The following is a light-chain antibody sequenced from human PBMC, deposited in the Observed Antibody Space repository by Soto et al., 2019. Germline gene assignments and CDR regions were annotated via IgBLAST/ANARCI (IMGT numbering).Light chain of an antibody. J-gene: IGKJ3*01. CDR1: QSISTY. Sequence: DIQMTQSPSSLSASVGDRVTITCRASQSISTYLSWYQQKPGQAPKVLIYAASRLERGVPSRFSGSGSVTGFPLTVRSPQPEDFGTLYCQQTYETPFPFGPGA. CDR3: QQTYETPFP. CDR2: AAS. V-gene: IGKV1-39*01.